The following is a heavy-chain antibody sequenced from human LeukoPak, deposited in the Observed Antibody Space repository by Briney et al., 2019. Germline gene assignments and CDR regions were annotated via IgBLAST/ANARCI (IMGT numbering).Heavy chain of an antibody. CDR1: AGTFSSYS. Sequence: ASGNVSCTASAGTFSSYSISWVRQAPGQGLEWMGGIIPIFDITNYAQKFQGRTADESTSTAYMELSSLRSDDTAVYYCARDLGTRDGYNPPNLFDNWGQGTLVTVSS. J-gene: IGHJ4*02. CDR3: ARDLGTRDGYNPPNLFDN. CDR2: IIPIFDIT. V-gene: IGHV1-69*13. D-gene: IGHD5-24*01.